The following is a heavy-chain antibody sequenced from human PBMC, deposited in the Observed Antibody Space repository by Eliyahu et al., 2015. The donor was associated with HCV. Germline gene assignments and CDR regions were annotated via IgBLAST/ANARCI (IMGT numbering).Heavy chain of an antibody. D-gene: IGHD3-10*01. CDR3: AAGTGRSDFDY. Sequence: EVQLVESGGGLVKPGGSLRLSCAASGLTXTNAWMSWVRQAAGKGLEWVGRIKSKTDGGATDYAAPVKDRFTISRDDSKATVSLQMNSLRTEDTAVYYCAAGTGRSDFDYWGQGILVTVSS. CDR2: IKSKTDGGAT. V-gene: IGHV3-15*01. J-gene: IGHJ4*02. CDR1: GLTXTNAW.